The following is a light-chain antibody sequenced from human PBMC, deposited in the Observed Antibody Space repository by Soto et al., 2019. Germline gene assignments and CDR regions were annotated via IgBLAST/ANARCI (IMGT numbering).Light chain of an antibody. CDR2: AAS. CDR1: QGISSW. CDR3: QQASSFPQIT. Sequence: DIQMTQSPSSVSASVGDTVTITCRASQGISSWLGWYQQKPGKAPKLLIYAASSLQGGVPSRFSGSGSGTDFTLTISSLQPEDFRTYYCQQASSFPQITFGQGTRLEI. J-gene: IGKJ5*01. V-gene: IGKV1-12*01.